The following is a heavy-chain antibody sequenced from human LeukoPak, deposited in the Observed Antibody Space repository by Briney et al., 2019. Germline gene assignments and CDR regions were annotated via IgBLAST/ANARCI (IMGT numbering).Heavy chain of an antibody. V-gene: IGHV1-18*01. D-gene: IGHD2-15*01. CDR1: GYTFTSYG. CDR2: ISAYNGNT. CDR3: ARDRQVVAATGVGVFDI. Sequence: GASVKVSCKASGYTFTSYGISWVRQAPGQGLEWMGWISAYNGNTNYAQKLQGRVTMTTDTSTSTVYMELSSLRSEDTAVYYCARDRQVVAATGVGVFDIWGQGTMVTVSS. J-gene: IGHJ3*02.